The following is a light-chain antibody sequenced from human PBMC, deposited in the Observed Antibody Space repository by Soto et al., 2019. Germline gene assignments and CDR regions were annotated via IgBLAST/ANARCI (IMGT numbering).Light chain of an antibody. CDR3: SSYTSSSTWV. V-gene: IGLV2-14*01. CDR2: EVT. J-gene: IGLJ3*02. CDR1: SSDVGGYNF. Sequence: QSVLTQPASVSGSPGQSITISCTGTSSDVGGYNFVSWYQHHPGKAPKLMIYEVTYRPSGISNRFSGSKSGNTASLTISGLQADDEADYYCSSYTSSSTWVFGGGTKLTVL.